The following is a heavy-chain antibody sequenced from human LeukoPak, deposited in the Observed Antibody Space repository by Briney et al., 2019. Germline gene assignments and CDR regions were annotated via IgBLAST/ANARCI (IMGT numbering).Heavy chain of an antibody. CDR2: ISSSGSTI. CDR1: GFTFSSYE. CDR3: ARGQYSYVLDY. D-gene: IGHD5-18*01. V-gene: IGHV3-48*03. J-gene: IGHJ4*02. Sequence: GGSLRLSCAASGFTFSSYEMNWVRQAPGKGLEWVSYISSSGSTIYYADSVKGRFTISRDNAKNSLYLQMNSLRAEDTAVYYCARGQYSYVLDYWGQGTLVTVSS.